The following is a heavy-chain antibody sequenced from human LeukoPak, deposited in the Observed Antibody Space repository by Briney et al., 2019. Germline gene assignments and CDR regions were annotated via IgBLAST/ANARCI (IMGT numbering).Heavy chain of an antibody. Sequence: ASVKVSCKASGYTFTSYYMHWVRQAPGQGLEWMGLINPTGGSTGYAQKFQGRVTMTRDMSTSTVYMELSSLRSEDTAVYYCARGSRSITMIVVVIMDWFDPWGQGTLVTVSS. CDR1: GYTFTSYY. D-gene: IGHD3-22*01. CDR3: ARGSRSITMIVVVIMDWFDP. CDR2: INPTGGST. J-gene: IGHJ5*02. V-gene: IGHV1-46*01.